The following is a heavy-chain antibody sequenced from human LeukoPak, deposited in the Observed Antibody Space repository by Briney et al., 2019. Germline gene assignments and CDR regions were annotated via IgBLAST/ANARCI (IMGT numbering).Heavy chain of an antibody. V-gene: IGHV3-48*01. D-gene: IGHD3-22*01. CDR3: AKVYYDTSGHN. Sequence: GGSLRLSCAASGFTFSSYSMLWVRQAPGKGLEWVSYISSSSSTIYYADSVKGRFTISRDNAKNSLYLQMNTLRAEDTAVYYCAKVYYDTSGHNWGQGTMVTVSS. CDR2: ISSSSSTI. CDR1: GFTFSSYS. J-gene: IGHJ3*01.